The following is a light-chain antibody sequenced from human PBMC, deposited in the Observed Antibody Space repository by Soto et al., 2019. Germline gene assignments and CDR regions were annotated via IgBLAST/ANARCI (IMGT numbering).Light chain of an antibody. CDR1: QGISSY. V-gene: IGKV1-9*01. Sequence: DIQLTQSPAFLSASVGDRVTITCRASQGISSYFAWYQQKPGKAPKLLSYAVSTLQSGVPSRFSGGASGTEFTLPISSLQQEDFANYYCRQLDSYRLTFGGGTKVEIK. J-gene: IGKJ4*02. CDR3: RQLDSYRLT. CDR2: AVS.